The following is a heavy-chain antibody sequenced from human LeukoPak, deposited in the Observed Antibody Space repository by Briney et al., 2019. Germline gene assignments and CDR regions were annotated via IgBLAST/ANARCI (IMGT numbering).Heavy chain of an antibody. CDR1: GFTFCSYA. Sequence: PGGSLRLSCAASGFTFCSYAMSWVPQAPGKGLEWVAGISGSGGSTYYADSVKGRFTISRDNSKNTLYLQMNSLRAEDTAVYYCAKAGTYDYWGQGTLVTVSS. CDR2: ISGSGGST. D-gene: IGHD6-13*01. CDR3: AKAGTYDY. V-gene: IGHV3-23*01. J-gene: IGHJ4*02.